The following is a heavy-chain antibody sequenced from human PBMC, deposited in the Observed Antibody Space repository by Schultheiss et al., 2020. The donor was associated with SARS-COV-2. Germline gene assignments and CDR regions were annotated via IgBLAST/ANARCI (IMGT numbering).Heavy chain of an antibody. Sequence: GGSLRLSCVASGFTFGNHWMHWVRVGPEKGLEWVSCINMDETRTTYADAVKGRFTISRDNAKNTLYLQVNSLRVEDTAVYYCARVPQWELCYWGQGTLVTVSS. CDR2: INMDETRT. CDR3: ARVPQWELCY. CDR1: GFTFGNHW. V-gene: IGHV3-74*01. D-gene: IGHD1-26*01. J-gene: IGHJ4*02.